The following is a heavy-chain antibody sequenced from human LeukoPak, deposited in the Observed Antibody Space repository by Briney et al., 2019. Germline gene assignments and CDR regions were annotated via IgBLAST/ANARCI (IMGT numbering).Heavy chain of an antibody. CDR2: IVVGSGNT. J-gene: IGHJ4*02. CDR1: GFTFTSSA. V-gene: IGHV1-58*02. D-gene: IGHD4-17*01. CDR3: AAVKPPYTVTEYYFDY. Sequence: GASVKVSCKASGFTFTSSAMQWVRQARGQRLEWIGWIVVGSGNTNYAQKFQERVTITRDMSTSTAYMELSSLRSEDTAVYYCAAVKPPYTVTEYYFDYWGQGTLVTVSS.